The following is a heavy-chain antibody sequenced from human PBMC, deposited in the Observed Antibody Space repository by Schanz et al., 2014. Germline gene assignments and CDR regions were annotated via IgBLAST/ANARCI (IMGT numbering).Heavy chain of an antibody. CDR2: INPSGGST. CDR1: GYTFVSYS. CDR3: GRGFSRSYIDF. J-gene: IGHJ4*02. D-gene: IGHD6-6*01. Sequence: QVQVVQSGAEVKKPGASVKVSCKASGYTFVSYSMHWVRQAPGQGLEWMGIINPSGGSTRYGQKFQGRITVTTDTSTSTVYLELSSLRSDDTAVYYCGRGFSRSYIDFWGQGTLVIVSS. V-gene: IGHV1-46*03.